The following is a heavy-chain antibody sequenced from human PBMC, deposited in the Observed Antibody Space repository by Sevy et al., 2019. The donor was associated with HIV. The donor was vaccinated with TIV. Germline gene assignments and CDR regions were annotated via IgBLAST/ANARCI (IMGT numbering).Heavy chain of an antibody. D-gene: IGHD3-3*01. V-gene: IGHV3-48*01. CDR1: GFTFSSYS. J-gene: IGHJ6*02. CDR3: ARDLEYDFWSGYRESYYYYGMDV. Sequence: GGSLRLSCAASGFTFSSYSMNWVRQAPGKGLEWVSYISSSSSTIYYADSVKGRFTISRDNAKNSLYLQMNSLRAEETAVYYCARDLEYDFWSGYRESYYYYGMDVWGQGTTVTVSS. CDR2: ISSSSSTI.